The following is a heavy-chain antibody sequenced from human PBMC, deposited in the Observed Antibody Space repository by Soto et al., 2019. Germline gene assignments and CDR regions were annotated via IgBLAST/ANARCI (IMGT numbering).Heavy chain of an antibody. J-gene: IGHJ6*02. V-gene: IGHV1-18*01. Sequence: QVQLVQSGAEVKKPGASVKVSCKASGYTFTSYGISWVRQAPGQGLEWMGWISAYNGNTNYAQKLQGRVTMTTDTSTSTAYMELRSLISDDTAVYYCARDLSDYYDSSGYPYYYYGMDVWGQGTTVTVSS. D-gene: IGHD3-22*01. CDR3: ARDLSDYYDSSGYPYYYYGMDV. CDR1: GYTFTSYG. CDR2: ISAYNGNT.